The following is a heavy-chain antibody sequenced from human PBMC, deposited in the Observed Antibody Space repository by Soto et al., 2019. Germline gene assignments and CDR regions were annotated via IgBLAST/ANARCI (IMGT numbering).Heavy chain of an antibody. V-gene: IGHV3-53*04. CDR1: GFIFSGGY. D-gene: IGHD2-2*01. J-gene: IGHJ3*02. CDR3: ARANAFNAFDI. CDR2: IYSGGST. Sequence: EVQLVESGGDLVQPGGSLRLSCAASGFIFSGGYMNWVRQAPGKGLEWVSVIYSGGSTYQADSVKGRFTISRHDSQNTLYLQMNSLRPEDSAVYYCARANAFNAFDIWGQGTMVKVSS.